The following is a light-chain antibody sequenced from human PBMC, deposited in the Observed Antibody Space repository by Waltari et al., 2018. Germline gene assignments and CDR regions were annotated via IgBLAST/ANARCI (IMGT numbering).Light chain of an antibody. V-gene: IGKV2-28*01. CDR1: QSLLHSNGYTF. CDR2: MVS. CDR3: MQARQAPWT. Sequence: EIVMTQSPLSLPVTPGEPASVSCRSSQSLLHSNGYTFLDWYVQKPGQSPRLLIYMVSNRASGVPDRFSGSGSGTDFTLEISRVEAEDVGVYYCMQARQAPWTFGQGTKVEIK. J-gene: IGKJ1*01.